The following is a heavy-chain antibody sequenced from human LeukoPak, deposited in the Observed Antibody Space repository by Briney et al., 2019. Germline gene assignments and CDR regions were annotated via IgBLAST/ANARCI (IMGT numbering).Heavy chain of an antibody. D-gene: IGHD3-22*01. Sequence: ASVKVSCKASGYTFTSYYMHWVRQTPGQGLEWMGIINPSGGSTSYAQKFQGRVTMTRDTSTSTVYMELSSLRSEDTAVYYCARTYYYDSSGYYPYYWGQGTLVTVSS. V-gene: IGHV1-46*01. CDR3: ARTYYYDSSGYYPYY. CDR1: GYTFTSYY. J-gene: IGHJ4*02. CDR2: INPSGGST.